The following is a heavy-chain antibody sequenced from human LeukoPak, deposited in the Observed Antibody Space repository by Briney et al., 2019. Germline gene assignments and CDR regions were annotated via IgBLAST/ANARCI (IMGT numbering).Heavy chain of an antibody. J-gene: IGHJ4*02. CDR3: TTGYCSGSSCWSLGY. CDR2: IKTKTDGGTA. CDR1: GFTFNNAR. D-gene: IGHD2-15*01. Sequence: PGGSLRLPCAASGFTFNNARISWVRQAPGKGLEWVGRIKTKTDGGTADYAAPLKGRFTISRDDSKNTLYLQMNSLRTEDTAVYYCTTGYCSGSSCWSLGYWGQGTLVTVSS. V-gene: IGHV3-15*01.